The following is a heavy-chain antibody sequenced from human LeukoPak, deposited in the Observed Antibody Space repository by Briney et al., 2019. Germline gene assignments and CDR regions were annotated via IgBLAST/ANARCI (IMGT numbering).Heavy chain of an antibody. CDR2: SSSSSNKV. V-gene: IGHV3-48*01. CDR1: GFAISDYS. CDR3: AKEESSAYPSFDY. Sequence: GGSLRLSCAASGFAISDYSMNWVRQVPGKGLEWVSYSSSSSNKVYYADSVKGRFTISRDNSKNTLHLQMNSLRAEDTAVYYCAKEESSAYPSFDYWGQGTLVTVSS. D-gene: IGHD3-22*01. J-gene: IGHJ4*02.